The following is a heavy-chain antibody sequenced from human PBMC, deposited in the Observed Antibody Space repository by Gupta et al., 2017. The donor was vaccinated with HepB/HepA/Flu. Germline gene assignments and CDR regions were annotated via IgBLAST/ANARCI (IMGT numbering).Heavy chain of an antibody. CDR2: ISSVAGSS. D-gene: IGHD3-3*01. Sequence: VYLRESGGGLMQPGGSLRLSCSASGFTFPDYSLSWFRQAPGKGLEWVSVISSVAGSSSYADFAKGRFSISRDNSENILYLEMNSLRADDTAIYYCAKEPSTWGSGYFDHWGQGILVSVSS. CDR1: GFTFPDYS. J-gene: IGHJ4*02. V-gene: IGHV3-23*01. CDR3: AKEPSTWGSGYFDH.